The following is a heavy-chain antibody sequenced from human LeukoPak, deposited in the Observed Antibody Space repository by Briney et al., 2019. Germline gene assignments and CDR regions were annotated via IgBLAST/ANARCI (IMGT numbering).Heavy chain of an antibody. CDR3: ARSYYDILTGYSDYFDY. Sequence: SETLSLTCTVSGGSISGYYWSWIRQPPGKGLEWIGYIYYSGSTNYNPSLKSRVTISVDTSKNQFSLKLSSVTAADTAVYYCARSYYDILTGYSDYFDYWGQGTLVTVSS. CDR1: GGSISGYY. D-gene: IGHD3-9*01. J-gene: IGHJ4*02. V-gene: IGHV4-59*01. CDR2: IYYSGST.